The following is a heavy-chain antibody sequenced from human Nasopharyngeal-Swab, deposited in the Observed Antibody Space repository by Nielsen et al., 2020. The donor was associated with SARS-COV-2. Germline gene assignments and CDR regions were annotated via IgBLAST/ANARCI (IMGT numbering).Heavy chain of an antibody. J-gene: IGHJ6*03. D-gene: IGHD1-26*01. Sequence: GGSLRLSCAASGFTFSSYDMHWVRQATGKGLEWVSAIGTAGDTYYPGSVKGRFTISRENAKNSLYLQMNSLIAGDTAVYYCARGDGSYYSYYYYYMDVWGKGTTVTVSS. CDR3: ARGDGSYYSYYYYYMDV. V-gene: IGHV3-13*01. CDR1: GFTFSSYD. CDR2: IGTAGDT.